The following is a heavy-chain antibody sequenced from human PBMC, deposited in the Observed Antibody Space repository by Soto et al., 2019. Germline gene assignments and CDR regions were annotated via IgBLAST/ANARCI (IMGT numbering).Heavy chain of an antibody. CDR3: AKDLVGGDRYYGMDV. CDR2: ISYDGSKT. J-gene: IGHJ6*02. D-gene: IGHD3-3*01. Sequence: QVQLVESGGGVVQPGRSLRLSCAASRFTFSSYAMHWVRQAPGKGLEWVAVISYDGSKTDYADTVKGRFTISRDNSKNTLYLQRNSLRPEDTAVYSCAKDLVGGDRYYGMDVWGQGTTVTVSS. CDR1: RFTFSSYA. V-gene: IGHV3-30*18.